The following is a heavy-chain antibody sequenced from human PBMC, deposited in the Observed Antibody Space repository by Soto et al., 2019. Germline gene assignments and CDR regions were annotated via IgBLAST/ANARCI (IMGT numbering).Heavy chain of an antibody. Sequence: PSETLCLTCTVSGGSISSYYWSWIRQPPGKGLEWIGYIYYSGSTNYNPSLKSRVTISVDTSKNQFSLKLSSVTAADTAVYYCARADLEKQWLEWGQGTLVTVSS. CDR3: ARADLEKQWLE. J-gene: IGHJ4*02. D-gene: IGHD6-19*01. V-gene: IGHV4-59*01. CDR2: IYYSGST. CDR1: GGSISSYY.